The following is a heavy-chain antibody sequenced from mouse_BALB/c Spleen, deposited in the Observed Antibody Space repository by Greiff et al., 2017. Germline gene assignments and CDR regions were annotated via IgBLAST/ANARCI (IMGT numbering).Heavy chain of an antibody. Sequence: VQLQQSGAELAKPGASVKMSCKASGYTFTSYWMHWVKQRPGQGLEWIGYINPSTGYTEYNQKFKDKATLTADKSSSTAYMQLSSLTSEDSAVYYCASLPWFAYWGQGTLVTVSA. CDR3: ASLPWFAY. V-gene: IGHV1-7*01. J-gene: IGHJ3*01. CDR1: GYTFTSYW. CDR2: INPSTGYT.